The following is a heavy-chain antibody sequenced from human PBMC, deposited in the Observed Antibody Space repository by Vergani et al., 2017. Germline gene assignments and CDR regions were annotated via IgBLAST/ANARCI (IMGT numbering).Heavy chain of an antibody. Sequence: EVQLVESGGGLVQPGGSLRLSCAASGFTFSSYSMNWVRQAPGKGLEWVSYMSSSSSTIYYADSVKGRFTISRDNAKNSLYLQMNSLRAEDTAVYYCATTPTQRWLRQYFDYWGQGTLVTVSS. CDR2: MSSSSSTI. V-gene: IGHV3-48*04. CDR1: GFTFSSYS. CDR3: ATTPTQRWLRQYFDY. J-gene: IGHJ4*02. D-gene: IGHD5-24*01.